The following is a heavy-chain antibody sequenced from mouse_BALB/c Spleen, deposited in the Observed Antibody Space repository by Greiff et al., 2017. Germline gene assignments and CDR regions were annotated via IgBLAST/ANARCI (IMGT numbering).Heavy chain of an antibody. CDR1: GFSLSTSGMG. J-gene: IGHJ4*01. V-gene: IGHV8-8*01. Sequence: QVTLKASGPGILQPSQTLSLTCSFSGFSLSTSGMGVGWIRQPSGKGLEWLEHIWWDDDKRYNPALKSRLTTSKDTSSNQVFLKIASVDTADTATYYCARDYYGSSPYAMDYWGQGTSVTVSS. D-gene: IGHD1-1*01. CDR2: IWWDDDK. CDR3: ARDYYGSSPYAMDY.